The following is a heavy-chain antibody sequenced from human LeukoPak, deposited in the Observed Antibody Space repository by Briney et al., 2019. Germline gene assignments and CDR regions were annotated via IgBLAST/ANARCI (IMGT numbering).Heavy chain of an antibody. D-gene: IGHD3-10*01. CDR1: GFSLSTSGVG. J-gene: IGHJ4*02. CDR3: AHTLWFGEPRSCGSFDY. CDR2: IYWDDDK. V-gene: IGHV2-5*02. Sequence: ESGPTLVKPTQTLTLTCTFSGFSLSTSGVGVGWILHPPGKALEWLAPIYWDDDKRYSRSLKSRLTITKDTSKNQVVLTMTNMHPVDTATYYCAHTLWFGEPRSCGSFDYWGQGTLVTVSS.